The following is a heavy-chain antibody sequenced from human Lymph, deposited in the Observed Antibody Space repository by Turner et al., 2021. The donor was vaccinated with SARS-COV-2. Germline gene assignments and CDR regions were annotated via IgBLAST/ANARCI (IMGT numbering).Heavy chain of an antibody. CDR1: GFTLDDDA. Sequence: EVQLVESGGGVVPPGGALRLSCAAAGFTLDDDAMHWVRQAPGKGLEWVSVISGDGGGTYYADSVKDRFTISRDDSKNSLSLQMNSLRAEDTALYYCAKDPGYCSGGSCYSRTYFDFWGQGTLVTVSA. CDR2: ISGDGGGT. V-gene: IGHV3-43*02. CDR3: AKDPGYCSGGSCYSRTYFDF. D-gene: IGHD2-15*01. J-gene: IGHJ4*02.